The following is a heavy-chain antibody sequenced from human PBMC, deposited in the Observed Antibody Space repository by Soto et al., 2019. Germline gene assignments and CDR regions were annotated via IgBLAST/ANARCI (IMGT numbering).Heavy chain of an antibody. J-gene: IGHJ5*02. CDR2: INPNSGGT. Sequence: GASVKVSCKASGYTFTGYYMHWVRQAPGQGLEWMGWINPNSGGTNYAQKFQGRVTMTRDTSISTAYMELSRLRSDDTAVYYCAREGSSGWSIWFDPWGQGTLVTVSS. CDR1: GYTFTGYY. V-gene: IGHV1-2*02. CDR3: AREGSSGWSIWFDP. D-gene: IGHD6-19*01.